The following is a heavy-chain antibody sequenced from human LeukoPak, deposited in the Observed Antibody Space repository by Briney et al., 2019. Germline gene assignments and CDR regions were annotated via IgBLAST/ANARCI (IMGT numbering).Heavy chain of an antibody. D-gene: IGHD6-13*01. CDR3: ATTPPPRGSSSWWGGNHYYYYMDV. Sequence: PVASVKVSCTASGYTFTSYGISWVRQAPGQGLEWMGWISAYNGNTNYAQKLQGRVTMTRDMSASTVYMELSSLTSDDTAMYYCATTPPPRGSSSWWGGNHYYYYMDVWGKGTTVTVSS. V-gene: IGHV1-18*01. CDR1: GYTFTSYG. CDR2: ISAYNGNT. J-gene: IGHJ6*03.